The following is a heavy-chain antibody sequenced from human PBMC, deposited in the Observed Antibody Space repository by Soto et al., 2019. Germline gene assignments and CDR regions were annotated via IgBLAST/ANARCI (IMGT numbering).Heavy chain of an antibody. CDR3: ASSYYYESSGPCDY. J-gene: IGHJ4*02. CDR2: ISYDGSNK. CDR1: GFTFSSYA. Sequence: QVQLVESGGGVVQPGMSLRLSCAASGFTFSSYAMHWVRQAPGKGLEWVAVISYDGSNKYYADSVKGRFTISRDNSKNTLYLQMNSLRAEDTAVYYCASSYYYESSGPCDYWGQGTLVTVSS. D-gene: IGHD3-22*01. V-gene: IGHV3-30-3*01.